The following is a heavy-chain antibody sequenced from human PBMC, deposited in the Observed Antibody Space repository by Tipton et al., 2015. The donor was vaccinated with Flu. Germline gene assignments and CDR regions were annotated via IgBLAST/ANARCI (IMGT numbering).Heavy chain of an antibody. D-gene: IGHD1-26*01. V-gene: IGHV4-4*07. J-gene: IGHJ4*02. CDR2: IYSSVAT. CDR3: VRCKSGSYCHCFDY. Sequence: LSCTVSGGSIRSDYWSWIRQPAGKGPEWIGRIYSSVATNYNPSLKSQVTMSVDMSQNQFSLNQSSVTAADTAVYYCVRCKSGSYCHCFDYWGQGTLVTVSS. CDR1: GGSIRSDY.